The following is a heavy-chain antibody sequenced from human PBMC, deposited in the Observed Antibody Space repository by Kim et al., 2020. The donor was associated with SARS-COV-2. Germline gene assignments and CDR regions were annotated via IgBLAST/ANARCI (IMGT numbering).Heavy chain of an antibody. CDR2: INPNSGGT. D-gene: IGHD3-22*01. CDR3: ARVWDYYDSSGYYYDAFDI. Sequence: ASVKVSCKASGYTFTGYYMHWVRQAPGQGLEWMGWINPNSGGTNYAQKFQGRVTMTRDTSISTAYMELSRLRSDDTAVYYCARVWDYYDSSGYYYDAFDIWGQGTMVTVSS. V-gene: IGHV1-2*02. J-gene: IGHJ3*02. CDR1: GYTFTGYY.